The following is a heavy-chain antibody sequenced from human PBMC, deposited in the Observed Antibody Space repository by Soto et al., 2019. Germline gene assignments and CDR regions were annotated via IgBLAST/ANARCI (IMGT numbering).Heavy chain of an antibody. V-gene: IGHV3-30*18. Sequence: PGGSLRLSCAASGFTFSSYGMHWVRQAPGKGLEWVAVISYDGSNKYYADSVKGRFTISRDNSKNTLYLQMNSLRAEDTAVYYCAKGIAAPDYWGQGTLVTVSS. CDR3: AKGIAAPDY. CDR2: ISYDGSNK. CDR1: GFTFSSYG. D-gene: IGHD6-13*01. J-gene: IGHJ4*02.